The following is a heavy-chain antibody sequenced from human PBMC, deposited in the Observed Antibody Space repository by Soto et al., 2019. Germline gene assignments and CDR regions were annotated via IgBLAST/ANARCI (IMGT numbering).Heavy chain of an antibody. J-gene: IGHJ4*02. Sequence: GGSLRLSCGASGFTFGNYWMHWVRQAPGEGLVWVSRISGDGSSTRFADSVKGRLTISRDNAKNTLFLQMNSLRVDDTAVYYCARVGGGSGNFDYWGQGTLVTVSS. CDR1: GFTFGNYW. D-gene: IGHD3-10*01. CDR2: ISGDGSST. V-gene: IGHV3-74*01. CDR3: ARVGGGSGNFDY.